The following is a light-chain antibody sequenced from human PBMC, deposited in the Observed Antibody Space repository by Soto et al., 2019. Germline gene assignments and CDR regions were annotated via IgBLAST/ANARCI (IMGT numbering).Light chain of an antibody. Sequence: EIVLTQSPATLSLSPGERATLSCRASQSVSSYLAWYQQKPGQAPRLLIYGPSTRATGIPARFSGSGSGTEFTLTIRSLQSEDFAVYYCQQYKKWPRTFGHGTKVDIK. J-gene: IGKJ1*01. CDR3: QQYKKWPRT. CDR2: GPS. V-gene: IGKV3-15*01. CDR1: QSVSSY.